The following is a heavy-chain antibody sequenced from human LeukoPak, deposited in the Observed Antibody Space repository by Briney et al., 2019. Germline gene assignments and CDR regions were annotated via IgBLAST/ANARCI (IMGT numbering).Heavy chain of an antibody. D-gene: IGHD6-13*01. Sequence: GGSLRLSCAAPGFTFSNYGMHWVRQAPGKGLEWVAVASYDGINAYYGGSVKGRFTISRDNSKNTVYLQMNSLRAEDTAVYYCAKVLQYSSSWYVLDYWGQGTLVTVSS. CDR1: GFTFSNYG. J-gene: IGHJ4*02. CDR2: ASYDGINA. V-gene: IGHV3-30*18. CDR3: AKVLQYSSSWYVLDY.